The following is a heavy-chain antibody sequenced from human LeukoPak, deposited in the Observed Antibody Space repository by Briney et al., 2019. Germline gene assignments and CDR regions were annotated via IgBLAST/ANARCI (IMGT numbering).Heavy chain of an antibody. D-gene: IGHD6-19*01. CDR2: MNPNSGNT. V-gene: IGHV1-8*01. CDR3: ARGLDSSGWLFDY. J-gene: IGHJ4*02. CDR1: GYTFTNYD. Sequence: ASVKVSCKASGYTFTNYDINWVRQATGQGLEWMGWMNPNSGNTGYAQKFQGRVTMTRNTSISTAYMVLSSLRSEDTAMYYCARGLDSSGWLFDYWGQGTLVTVSS.